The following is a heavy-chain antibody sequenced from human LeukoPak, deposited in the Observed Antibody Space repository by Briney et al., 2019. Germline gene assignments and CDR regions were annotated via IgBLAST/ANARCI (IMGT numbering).Heavy chain of an antibody. Sequence: PVRSLCLSCAASGFTFYDYAMHWVWHAPGKGLEGVSGISWHSGSIGYADSVKGRFTICRDNAKNSLYLQMHSLRAEDTALYYCAKVGDAPQYYFAYWGQGTLVTVSS. CDR3: AKVGDAPQYYFAY. J-gene: IGHJ4*02. D-gene: IGHD4-17*01. V-gene: IGHV3-9*01. CDR1: GFTFYDYA. CDR2: ISWHSGSI.